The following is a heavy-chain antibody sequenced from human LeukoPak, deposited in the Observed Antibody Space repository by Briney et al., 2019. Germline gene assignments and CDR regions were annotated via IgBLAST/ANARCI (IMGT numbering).Heavy chain of an antibody. CDR3: ARGGEKRPDY. Sequence: PGGSLRLSCAASEFTFSNYGMNWVRQAPGKGLEWVSYISSNSRTINYADSVRGRFTISRDNAKNSLYLQMNSLRDEDTAMYYCARGGEKRPDYWGQGTLVTVSS. CDR1: EFTFSNYG. J-gene: IGHJ4*02. V-gene: IGHV3-48*02. CDR2: ISSNSRTI.